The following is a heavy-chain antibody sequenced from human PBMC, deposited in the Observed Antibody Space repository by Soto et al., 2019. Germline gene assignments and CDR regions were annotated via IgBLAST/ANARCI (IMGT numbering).Heavy chain of an antibody. V-gene: IGHV4-34*01. CDR1: GGSFSGYY. Sequence: SETLSLTCAVYGGSFSGYYWSWIRQPPGKGLEWIGEINHSGSTNYNPSLKSRVTISVDTSKNQFSLKLSSVTAADTAVYYCARTKGGTRSKRGFIGWFDPWGQGTLVTVSS. D-gene: IGHD1-26*01. CDR2: INHSGST. CDR3: ARTKGGTRSKRGFIGWFDP. J-gene: IGHJ5*02.